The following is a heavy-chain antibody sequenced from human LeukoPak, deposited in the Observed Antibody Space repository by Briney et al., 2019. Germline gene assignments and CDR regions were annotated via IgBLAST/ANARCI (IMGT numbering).Heavy chain of an antibody. CDR1: GGSISSYY. CDR2: IYTSGST. D-gene: IGHD2-15*01. V-gene: IGHV4-4*07. J-gene: IGHJ4*02. Sequence: KTSETLSLTCTVSGGSISSYYWSWIRQSAGKGLEWIGRIYTSGSTNYNPSLKSRVTMSVDTSKNQFSLKLSSVTAADTAVYYCARAYCSGGSCPFDYWGQGTLVTVSS. CDR3: ARAYCSGGSCPFDY.